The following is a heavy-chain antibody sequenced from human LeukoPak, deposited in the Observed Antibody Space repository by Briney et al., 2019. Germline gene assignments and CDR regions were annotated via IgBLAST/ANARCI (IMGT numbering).Heavy chain of an antibody. D-gene: IGHD5-12*01. J-gene: IGHJ4*02. CDR1: GFIVSSNY. CDR2: IYIGSHT. V-gene: IGHV3-66*01. Sequence: GGSLRLSCAASGFIVSSNYMSWVRQAPGKGLECGSVIYIGSHTYYADSVKGRFTISRDNSKNTLYLQMNSLRVEDTAVYYCAVATIYYFDYWGQGTLVTVSS. CDR3: AVATIYYFDY.